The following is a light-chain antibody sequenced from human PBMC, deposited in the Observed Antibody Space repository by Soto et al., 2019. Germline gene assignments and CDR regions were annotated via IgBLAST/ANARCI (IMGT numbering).Light chain of an antibody. CDR2: EVS. CDR3: SSFTSSSTYV. V-gene: IGLV2-18*02. Sequence: QSALTQPPSVSGSPGQSVTISCSGTSSDVGSYNRVSWYQQPPGTAPKLMIYEVSNRPSGVPDRFSGSKSGNTASLTISGLQDEDEDDYYCSSFTSSSTYVFGTGTKVTVL. CDR1: SSDVGSYNR. J-gene: IGLJ1*01.